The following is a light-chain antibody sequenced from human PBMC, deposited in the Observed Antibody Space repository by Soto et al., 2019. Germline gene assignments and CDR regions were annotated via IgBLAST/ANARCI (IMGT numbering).Light chain of an antibody. V-gene: IGKV4-1*01. CDR1: QSVLDNSTNKSY. CDR3: HQYYTTPQT. Sequence: VLTQSPSSLAVSLGERATVNCRSSQSVLDNSTNKSYLAWYKKKPGHPPKLLVHWASVREAGVPDRFSGGGSGTDFTLTISSLQAEDVAVYYCHQYYTTPQTFGQGTQLEIK. J-gene: IGKJ2*01. CDR2: WAS.